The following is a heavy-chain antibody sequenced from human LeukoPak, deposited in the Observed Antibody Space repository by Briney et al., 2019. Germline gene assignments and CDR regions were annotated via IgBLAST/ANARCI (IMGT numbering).Heavy chain of an antibody. J-gene: IGHJ6*02. CDR1: GGSFSGYY. CDR2: INHSGST. V-gene: IGHV4-34*01. D-gene: IGHD3-10*01. CDR3: ASMGSHYYGMDV. Sequence: RPSETLSLTCTVYGGSFSGYYWSWIRQPPGKGLEWIGEINHSGSTNYNPSLKSRVTISVDTSKNQFSLKLSSVTAADTAVYYCASMGSHYYGMDVWGQGTTVTVSS.